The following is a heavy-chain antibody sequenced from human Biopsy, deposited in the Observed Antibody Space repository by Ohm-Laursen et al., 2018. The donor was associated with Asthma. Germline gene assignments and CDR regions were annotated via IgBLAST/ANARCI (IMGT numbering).Heavy chain of an antibody. Sequence: SLRLSCSASGFTFGDYWMSWARQVPGKGLEWVANIKHDRTEKNHVDSLKGRFTISRDNAKNSLYLQMNSLRAEDTAVYYCARTFHFWSPYHAEHYQLWGQGTLVTVSS. J-gene: IGHJ1*01. CDR2: IKHDRTEK. D-gene: IGHD3-3*02. V-gene: IGHV3-7*01. CDR3: ARTFHFWSPYHAEHYQL. CDR1: GFTFGDYW.